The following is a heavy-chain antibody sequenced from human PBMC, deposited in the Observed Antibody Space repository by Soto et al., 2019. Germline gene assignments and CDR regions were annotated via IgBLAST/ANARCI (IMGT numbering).Heavy chain of an antibody. V-gene: IGHV3-30-3*01. CDR1: GFTFSSYA. Sequence: PGGSLRLSCAASGFTFSSYAMHWVRQAPGKGLEWVAVIPYDGSNKYYADSVKGRFTIPRDNSKNTLYLQMNSLRAEDTAVYYCARVLRFLEWLSHFDYWGQGTLVTVSS. CDR3: ARVLRFLEWLSHFDY. J-gene: IGHJ4*02. CDR2: IPYDGSNK. D-gene: IGHD3-3*01.